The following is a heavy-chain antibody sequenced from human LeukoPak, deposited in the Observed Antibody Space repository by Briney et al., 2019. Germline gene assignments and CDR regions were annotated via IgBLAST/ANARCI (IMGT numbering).Heavy chain of an antibody. J-gene: IGHJ6*03. Sequence: SETLSLTCTVSGGSISSSSYYWGWIRQPPGKGLEWIGSIYYSGSTNYNPSLKSRVTISVDTSKNQFSLKLSSVTAADTAVYYCARFLTGSDYYYYMDVWGKGTTVTVSS. CDR2: IYYSGST. CDR3: ARFLTGSDYYYYMDV. CDR1: GGSISSSSYY. D-gene: IGHD1-20*01. V-gene: IGHV4-39*07.